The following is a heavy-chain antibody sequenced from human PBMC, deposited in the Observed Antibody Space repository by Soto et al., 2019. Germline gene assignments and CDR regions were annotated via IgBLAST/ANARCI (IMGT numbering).Heavy chain of an antibody. CDR1: VFTFSSYA. V-gene: IGHV3-23*01. CDR2: IIGSGGST. Sequence: PGGSLRLSCAASVFTFSSYAMSWVRQAPGKGLDLVSAIIGSGGSTYYADSVKGRFTISKEISQNKMYLQMNSXGAEYRAVYYCASPPDYFEYWVQVTLVNVPS. J-gene: IGHJ4*02. CDR3: ASPPDYFEY.